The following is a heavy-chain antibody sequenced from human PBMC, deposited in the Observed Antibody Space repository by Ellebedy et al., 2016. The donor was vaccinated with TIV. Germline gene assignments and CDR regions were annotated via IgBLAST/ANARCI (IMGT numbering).Heavy chain of an antibody. D-gene: IGHD2-2*03. V-gene: IGHV2-5*02. CDR2: IYWDDDK. J-gene: IGHJ4*02. CDR1: GFSLHTSGVG. CDR3: ARAWGGSCFDY. Sequence: SGPTLVKPTQTLTLTCTFSGFSLHTSGVGVGWIRQPPGKALEWLALIYWDDDKRYSPSLESRLTITKDTSKNQVVLTMTNMDPVDTATYYCARAWGGSCFDYWGQGTLVTVSS.